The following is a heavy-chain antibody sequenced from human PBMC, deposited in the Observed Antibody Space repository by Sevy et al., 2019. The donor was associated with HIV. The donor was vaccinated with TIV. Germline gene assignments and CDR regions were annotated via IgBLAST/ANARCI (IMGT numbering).Heavy chain of an antibody. J-gene: IGHJ5*02. Sequence: ASVKVSCKASGYTFTNYGISWVRQAPGQGLEWMGWINVYNGDTVYVQKVQGRVTVTTDTSTSTAYMELRSLRSDDTAVYYCARGLYSRSWEAWFDPWGHGTLVTVSS. CDR3: ARGLYSRSWEAWFDP. CDR2: INVYNGDT. D-gene: IGHD6-13*01. CDR1: GYTFTNYG. V-gene: IGHV1-18*04.